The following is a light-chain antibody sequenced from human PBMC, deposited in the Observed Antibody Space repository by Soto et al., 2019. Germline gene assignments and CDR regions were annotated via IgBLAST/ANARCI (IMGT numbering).Light chain of an antibody. CDR1: SSDVGGYNY. CDR2: DVS. J-gene: IGLJ1*01. CDR3: SSYTTSNTRQIV. Sequence: QSVVTQPASVSGSPGRSITMSCTGTSSDVGGYNYVSWYQHHPGKAPKLIIYDVSNRPSGVSNRFSGSKSGNTASLTISGLQPEDEADYYCSSYTTSNTRQIVFGTGTKLTVL. V-gene: IGLV2-14*03.